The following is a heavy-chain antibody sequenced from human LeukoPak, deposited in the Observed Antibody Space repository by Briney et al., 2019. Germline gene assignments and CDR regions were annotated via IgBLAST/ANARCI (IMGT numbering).Heavy chain of an antibody. CDR1: GFTFSSYS. J-gene: IGHJ4*02. CDR3: ARDDYGSGSYSVY. CDR2: ISSSSSYI. V-gene: IGHV3-21*01. D-gene: IGHD3-10*01. Sequence: GGSLRLSCAASGFTFSSYSMNWVRQAPGKGLEWVSPISSSSSYIYYADSVKGRFTISRDNAKNSLYLQMNSLRAEDTAVYYCARDDYGSGSYSVYWGQGTLVTVSS.